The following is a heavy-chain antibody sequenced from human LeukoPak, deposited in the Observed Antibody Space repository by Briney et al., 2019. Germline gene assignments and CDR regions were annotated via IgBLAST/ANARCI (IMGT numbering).Heavy chain of an antibody. Sequence: ASVKVSCKASGYTFTSYYMHWVRQAPGQGLEWMGIINPSGGSTSYAQKFQGRVTMTRDTSTSTVYMELSSLRSEDTAVYYCARIGGVPTMVRGLYYFDYWGQGTLVTVSS. D-gene: IGHD3-10*01. V-gene: IGHV1-46*01. CDR1: GYTFTSYY. CDR3: ARIGGVPTMVRGLYYFDY. J-gene: IGHJ4*02. CDR2: INPSGGST.